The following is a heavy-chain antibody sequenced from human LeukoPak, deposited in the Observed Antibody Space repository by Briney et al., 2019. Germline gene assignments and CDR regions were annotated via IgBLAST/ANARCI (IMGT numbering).Heavy chain of an antibody. CDR2: ISAYSGNT. D-gene: IGHD3-10*01. J-gene: IGHJ6*03. Sequence: GSLRVSCTASGYTFTSYGISWVRQAPGQGLEWVGRISAYSGNTNYAQKRQGRVTMTTDTSTSTAYMELRSLRSDDTAVYYCARVIGSPPYYYYYYMDVWGKGTTVTVSS. CDR1: GYTFTSYG. CDR3: ARVIGSPPYYYYYYMDV. V-gene: IGHV1-18*01.